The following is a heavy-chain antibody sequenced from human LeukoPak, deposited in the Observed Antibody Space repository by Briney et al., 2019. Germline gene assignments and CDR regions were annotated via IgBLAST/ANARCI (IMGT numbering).Heavy chain of an antibody. D-gene: IGHD6-6*01. Sequence: PGGSLRLSCAASGFTFSSYGMHWVRQAPGKGLEWVAFIRYDGSNKYYADSVKGRFTISRDNSKNTLYLQMNSLRAEDTAAYYCAKDRFIAARYYFDYWGQGTLVTVSS. V-gene: IGHV3-30*02. CDR1: GFTFSSYG. CDR3: AKDRFIAARYYFDY. J-gene: IGHJ4*02. CDR2: IRYDGSNK.